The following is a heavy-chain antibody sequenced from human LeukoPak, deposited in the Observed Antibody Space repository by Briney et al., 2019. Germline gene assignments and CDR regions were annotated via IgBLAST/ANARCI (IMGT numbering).Heavy chain of an antibody. J-gene: IGHJ4*02. V-gene: IGHV3-23*01. CDR2: IIGSGGNT. CDR1: GFTFSSYW. CDR3: ARDGGHPLTSYYRAY. Sequence: GGSLRLSCAASGFTFSSYWMSWVRQAPGKGLEWVSTIIGSGGNTFYADSVKGRFTISRDNSKNTLSLQLTSLRAEDTGIYFCARDGGHPLTSYYRAYWGQGTLVTVSS. D-gene: IGHD4-11*01.